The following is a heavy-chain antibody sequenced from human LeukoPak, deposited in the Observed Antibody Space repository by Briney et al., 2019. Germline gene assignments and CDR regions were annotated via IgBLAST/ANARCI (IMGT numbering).Heavy chain of an antibody. J-gene: IGHJ4*02. CDR1: GFTFSRHG. D-gene: IGHD1-7*01. CDR2: ISNDGSRK. CDR3: TPHRDGNYPFDY. V-gene: IGHV3-30*03. Sequence: GGSLRLSCAPSGFTFSRHGMHWVRQAPGKGLEWVAIISNDGSRKYYAHSVEGRFTISRDNSKNTLYLQMNSLRDEDTAVYYCTPHRDGNYPFDYWGQGTLVTVSS.